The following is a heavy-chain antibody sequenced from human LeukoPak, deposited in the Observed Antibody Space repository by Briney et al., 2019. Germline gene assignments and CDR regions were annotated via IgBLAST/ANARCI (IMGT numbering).Heavy chain of an antibody. CDR1: GGTFSSYA. CDR3: AGGIGGYYYYYMDV. J-gene: IGHJ6*03. Sequence: ASVKVSCKASGGTFSSYAISWVRQAPGQGLVWMGGIIPIFGTANYAQKFQGRVTITADKSTSTAYMELSSLRSEDTAVYYCAGGIGGYYYYYMDVWGKGTTVTVSS. CDR2: IIPIFGTA. D-gene: IGHD3-16*01. V-gene: IGHV1-69*06.